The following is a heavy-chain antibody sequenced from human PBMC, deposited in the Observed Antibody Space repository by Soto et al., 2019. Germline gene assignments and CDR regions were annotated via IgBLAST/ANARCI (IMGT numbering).Heavy chain of an antibody. D-gene: IGHD3-10*01. Sequence: SETLSLTCAVYGGSFSGYYWSWIRQPPGKGLEWIGEINHSGSTNYNPSLKSRVTISVDTSKNQFSLKLSSVTAADTAVYYCAIFFIGFYYGSGSYRALYYFDYWGQGALVTVSS. CDR1: GGSFSGYY. J-gene: IGHJ4*02. V-gene: IGHV4-34*01. CDR3: AIFFIGFYYGSGSYRALYYFDY. CDR2: INHSGST.